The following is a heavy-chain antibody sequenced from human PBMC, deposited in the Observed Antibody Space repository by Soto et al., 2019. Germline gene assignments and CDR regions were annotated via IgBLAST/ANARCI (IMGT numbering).Heavy chain of an antibody. CDR1: GFTLSSFS. Sequence: PGGSLRLSCVASGFTLSSFSMSWVRQTPGKGLEGVSSITTGNDYISYADSVKGRFTISRDNAKNSLFLQMNSLRAEDTALYSCARDSYSSLFDSWGQGTLVTVSS. CDR2: ITTGNDYI. CDR3: ARDSYSSLFDS. V-gene: IGHV3-21*01. D-gene: IGHD6-19*01. J-gene: IGHJ5*01.